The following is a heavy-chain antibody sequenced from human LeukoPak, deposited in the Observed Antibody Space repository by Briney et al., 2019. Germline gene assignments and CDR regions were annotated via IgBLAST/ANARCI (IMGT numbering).Heavy chain of an antibody. D-gene: IGHD1-26*01. V-gene: IGHV4-31*03. CDR1: GGSITSGGYC. Sequence: SETLSLTCTVSGGSITSGGYCWSWIRQHPGKGLEWIGYIYYSGSTYYNPSLKSRVTISVDTSKNQFSLKLSSVTAADTAVYYCAREYRSGSYYYYYYGMDVWGQGTTVTVSS. J-gene: IGHJ6*02. CDR3: AREYRSGSYYYYYYGMDV. CDR2: IYYSGST.